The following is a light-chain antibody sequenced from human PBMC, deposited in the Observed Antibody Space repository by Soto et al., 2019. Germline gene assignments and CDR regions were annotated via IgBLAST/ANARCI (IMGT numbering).Light chain of an antibody. CDR3: QQYHRIPDS. Sequence: DVVMTQSPDSLAVSLGERATINCKPGQSLLWGPKTTIYLAWNQQKPGQPPKLLISWASTRESGVPDRLIGSGSDTEFILTISRRQTEDVAVYFCQQYHRIPDSFGHGT. CDR2: WAS. V-gene: IGKV4-1*01. J-gene: IGKJ2*01. CDR1: QSLLWGPKTTIY.